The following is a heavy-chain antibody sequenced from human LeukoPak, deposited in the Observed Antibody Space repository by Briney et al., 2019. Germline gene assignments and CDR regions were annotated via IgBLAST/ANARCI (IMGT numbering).Heavy chain of an antibody. CDR1: GFTFSSYA. CDR2: ISYDGSNK. J-gene: IGHJ3*02. Sequence: GGSLRLSCAASGFTFSSYAMHWVRQAPGKGLEWVAVISYDGSNKYYADSVKGRFTISRDNSKNTLYLQMNSLRAEDTAVYYCARGQTHDVGAFDIWGQGTMVTVSS. CDR3: ARGQTHDVGAFDI. V-gene: IGHV3-30-3*01.